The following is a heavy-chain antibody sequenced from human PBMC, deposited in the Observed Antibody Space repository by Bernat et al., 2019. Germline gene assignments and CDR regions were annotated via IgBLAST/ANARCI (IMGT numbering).Heavy chain of an antibody. D-gene: IGHD5-12*01. V-gene: IGHV1-3*01. CDR3: ARDVHSGDDYEVWFEA. J-gene: IGHJ5*02. CDR1: GYTFTSYA. CDR2: INAGNGNT. Sequence: QVQLVQSGAEVKKPGASVKVSCKASGYTFTSYAMHWVRQTPGQRLEWMGWINAGNGNTKYSQKFQGRVTITRDTSASTAYMELSSLRSEDTAVYYCARDVHSGDDYEVWFEAWGQGTLVTVSS.